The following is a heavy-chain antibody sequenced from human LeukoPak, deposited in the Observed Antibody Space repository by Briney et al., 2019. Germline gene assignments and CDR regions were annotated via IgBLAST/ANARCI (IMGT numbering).Heavy chain of an antibody. J-gene: IGHJ5*02. D-gene: IGHD5-12*01. CDR2: IYPGDSDT. Sequence: GESLQSSCKASGYTFTNYWIGWVRQMPGKGLEWMGTIYPGDSDTRYSPSFQGHVTISADRSISTAYLQWSSLRASDSAMYYCARRAYSHEWFDPWGQGTLVTVSS. V-gene: IGHV5-51*01. CDR1: GYTFTNYW. CDR3: ARRAYSHEWFDP.